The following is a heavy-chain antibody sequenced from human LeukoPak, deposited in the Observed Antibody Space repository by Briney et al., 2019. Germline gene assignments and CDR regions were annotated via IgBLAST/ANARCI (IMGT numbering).Heavy chain of an antibody. D-gene: IGHD1-26*01. Sequence: PGGSLRLSCAASGFTFISYDMNWVRQAPGKGLEWVSYISSSSSSLYYADSVKGRFTISRDNAKNSLYLQMNSLRAEDTAVYYCARGPFDSGSQEYYYYYYMDVWGKGTTVTVSS. CDR2: ISSSSSSL. J-gene: IGHJ6*03. CDR1: GFTFISYD. CDR3: ARGPFDSGSQEYYYYYYMDV. V-gene: IGHV3-48*01.